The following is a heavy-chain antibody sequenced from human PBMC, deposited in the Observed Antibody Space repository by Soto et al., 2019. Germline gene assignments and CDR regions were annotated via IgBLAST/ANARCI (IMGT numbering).Heavy chain of an antibody. CDR1: GFMFSGSA. CDR2: ISVSGGRT. J-gene: IGHJ6*02. V-gene: IGHV3-23*01. Sequence: GGSLRLSCAASGFMFSGSATSWVRQVPGKGLEWVSSISVSGGRTYYADSVKGRFTVSRDNSKNTLYLQLNNLRAEDTALYYCAKGPTIFGVVITYSYYYGMDVWGQGTTVTVSS. CDR3: AKGPTIFGVVITYSYYYGMDV. D-gene: IGHD3-3*01.